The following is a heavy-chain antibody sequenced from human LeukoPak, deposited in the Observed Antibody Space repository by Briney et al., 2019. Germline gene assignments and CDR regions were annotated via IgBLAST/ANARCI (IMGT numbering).Heavy chain of an antibody. V-gene: IGHV4-39*07. J-gene: IGHJ5*02. CDR2: IYYSGST. CDR3: ARESGDSSLNGGFDP. Sequence: SETLSLTCTVSGGSISSSSYYWGWIRQPPGTGLEWIGSIYYSGSTYYNPSLKSRVTISVHTSKNQFSLQLSSVTAADTAVYYCARESGDSSLNGGFDPWGQGTLVTVSS. CDR1: GGSISSSSYY. D-gene: IGHD6-13*01.